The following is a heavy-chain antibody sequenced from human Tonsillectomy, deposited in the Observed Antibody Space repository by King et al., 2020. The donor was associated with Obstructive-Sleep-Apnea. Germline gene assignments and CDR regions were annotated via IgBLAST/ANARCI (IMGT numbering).Heavy chain of an antibody. V-gene: IGHV3-30*04. D-gene: IGHD3-16*02. CDR2: ISYGGSNK. CDR1: GFTFSSYA. J-gene: IGHJ4*02. Sequence: VQLVESGRDVVQPGRSLRLSCAASGFTFSSYALHWVRQAPGKGLEWVAVISYGGSNKYYADSVKGRFTISRDNSKNTLYLQMNSLRPEDTAVYYCARGGGTYLLAGENLGWIDYWGQGTLVTVSS. CDR3: ARGGGTYLLAGENLGWIDY.